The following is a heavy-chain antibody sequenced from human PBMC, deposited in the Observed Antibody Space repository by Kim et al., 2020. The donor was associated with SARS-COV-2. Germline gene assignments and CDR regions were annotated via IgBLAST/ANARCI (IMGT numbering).Heavy chain of an antibody. D-gene: IGHD1-26*01. J-gene: IGHJ5*02. CDR3: AGRGGSYQNWFDP. Sequence: YSPSFQGQVTISADKSISTAFLQWSSLKASDTAMYYCAGRGGSYQNWFDPWGQGTLVTVSS. V-gene: IGHV5-51*01.